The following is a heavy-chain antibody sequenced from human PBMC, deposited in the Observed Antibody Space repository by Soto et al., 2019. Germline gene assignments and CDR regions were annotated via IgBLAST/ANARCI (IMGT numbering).Heavy chain of an antibody. Sequence: SETLSLTCTVSGGSITSRDYYWSWIRQHPGKGLEWIGYIHYSGTAHYNPSLKSRVTISVDTSRNQFSLKLTSVTAADTAVYYCARDIGGNNWNPNWFDSWGQGTQVT. J-gene: IGHJ5*01. V-gene: IGHV4-31*03. D-gene: IGHD1-20*01. CDR1: GGSITSRDYY. CDR2: IHYSGTA. CDR3: ARDIGGNNWNPNWFDS.